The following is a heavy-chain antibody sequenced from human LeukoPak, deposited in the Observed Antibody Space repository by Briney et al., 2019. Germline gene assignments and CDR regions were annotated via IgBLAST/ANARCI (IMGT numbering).Heavy chain of an antibody. CDR1: AYSIRGDDY. Sequence: PSEPLSLTCAVSAYSIRGDDYWGWVRQSPGKGLEWIGCIYHSGSTNYNPSLKSRVTISVDTSKNQFSLKLSSVTAADTAVYYCARVPPYGSGRGYFDYWGQGTLVTVSS. V-gene: IGHV4-38-2*01. CDR3: ARVPPYGSGRGYFDY. CDR2: IYHSGST. J-gene: IGHJ4*02. D-gene: IGHD3-10*01.